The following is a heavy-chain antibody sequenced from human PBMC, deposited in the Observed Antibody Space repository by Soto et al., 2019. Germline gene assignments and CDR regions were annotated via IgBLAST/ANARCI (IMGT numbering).Heavy chain of an antibody. D-gene: IGHD3-9*01. V-gene: IGHV4-4*07. CDR2: IYTSGST. CDR3: ARGALVLSGYYYYGMDV. CDR1: GGSISSYY. Sequence: SETLSLTCTVSGGSISSYYWSWIRQPAVKGLEWIGLIYTSGSTNYNPSLKSRVTMSVDTSKNQFSLKLSSVTAADTAVYYCARGALVLSGYYYYGMDVWGQGTTVTVSS. J-gene: IGHJ6*02.